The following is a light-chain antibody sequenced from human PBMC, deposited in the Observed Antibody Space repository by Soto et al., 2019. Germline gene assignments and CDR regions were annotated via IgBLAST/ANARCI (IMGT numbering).Light chain of an antibody. Sequence: QSVLTQPRSVSGSPGQSVTISCTGTSSDVGAYNYVSWYQQHPGKAPKLMTYDVSKRPSGVRDRFSGSKSGNTASLTISGLQAEDEADYYCCSYADNYSYVFGTGTKVTVL. J-gene: IGLJ1*01. CDR1: SSDVGAYNY. V-gene: IGLV2-11*01. CDR2: DVS. CDR3: CSYADNYSYV.